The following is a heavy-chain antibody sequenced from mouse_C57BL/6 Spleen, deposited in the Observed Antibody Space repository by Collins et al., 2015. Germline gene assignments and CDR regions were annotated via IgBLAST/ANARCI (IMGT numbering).Heavy chain of an antibody. V-gene: IGHV1-50*01. Sequence: QVQLQQPGAELVKPGASVKLSCKASGYTFTSYWMQWVKQRPGQGLEWIGEIDPSDSYTNYNQKFKGKATLTVDTSSSTAYMQLSSLTSEDSAVYYCARPHLAYWGQGTLVTVSA. CDR2: IDPSDSYT. CDR1: GYTFTSYW. CDR3: ARPHLAY. J-gene: IGHJ3*01.